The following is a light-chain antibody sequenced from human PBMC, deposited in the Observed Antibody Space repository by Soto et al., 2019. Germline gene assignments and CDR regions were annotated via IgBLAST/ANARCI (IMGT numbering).Light chain of an antibody. CDR2: GTF. J-gene: IGKJ4*01. Sequence: EIVLTQSPVTLSVSPGETVALFCRASQGVSSNLAWYHQRPGQPPRLLIHGTFTRATGTPDRFIGSGFGTDFTLTINRLEPEDFGTYCCQQYAQLLAVTFGGGTTVEVK. CDR1: QGVSSN. CDR3: QQYAQLLAVT. V-gene: IGKV3D-15*01.